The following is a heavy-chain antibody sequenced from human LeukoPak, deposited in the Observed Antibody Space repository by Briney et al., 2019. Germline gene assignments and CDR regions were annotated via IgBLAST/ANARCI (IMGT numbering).Heavy chain of an antibody. CDR1: EYTFTSYS. J-gene: IGHJ6*02. CDR3: ARGSCSSTSCFMDV. V-gene: IGHV1-3*01. Sequence: GASVKVSSEAFEYTFTSYSIHWVRQAPGQRLEWMGWINAGKGNTKYSQNLQGRVTVTGDTSASTAYMELSSLTSEDTAVYYCARGSCSSTSCFMDVWGQGTTVTVSS. D-gene: IGHD2-2*01. CDR2: INAGKGNT.